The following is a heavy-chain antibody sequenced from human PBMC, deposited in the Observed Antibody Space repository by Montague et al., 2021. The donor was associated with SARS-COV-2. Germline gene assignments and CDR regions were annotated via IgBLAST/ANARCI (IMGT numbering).Heavy chain of an antibody. CDR2: IYQSGTT. D-gene: IGHD3-10*01. CDR1: GASISNGGYT. J-gene: IGHJ5*02. V-gene: IGHV4-30-2*01. Sequence: TLSLTCAVSGASISNGGYTWSWIRRPPGKGLEWIGYIYQSGTTRYNPSPKSRVTMSVDKSKNQFSLQLTSVIAADTAIYFCARSMIRGGLNWVDPWGQGTLVTVSS. CDR3: ARSMIRGGLNWVDP.